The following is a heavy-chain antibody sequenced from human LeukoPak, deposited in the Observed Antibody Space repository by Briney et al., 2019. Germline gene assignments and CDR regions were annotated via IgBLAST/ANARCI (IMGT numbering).Heavy chain of an antibody. CDR2: ISSSSSYI. V-gene: IGHV3-21*01. CDR1: GFTFSTYS. J-gene: IGHJ4*02. Sequence: GGSLRLSCAASGFTFSTYSINWVRQAPGKGLEWVSSISSSSSYISYADSLKGRFTISRDNAKDSLYLQMNSLRAEDTAVYYCARDPGVAAALYYFDYWGQGTLVTVSS. CDR3: ARDPGVAAALYYFDY. D-gene: IGHD6-13*01.